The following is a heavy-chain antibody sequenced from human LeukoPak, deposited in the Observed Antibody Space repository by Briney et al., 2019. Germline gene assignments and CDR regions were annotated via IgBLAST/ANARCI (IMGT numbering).Heavy chain of an antibody. CDR1: GGTFSSYA. D-gene: IGHD2-2*01. Sequence: ASVKVSCKASGGTFSSYAISWVRQAPGQGLEWMGGIIPIFGTANYAQKFQGRVTITADESTSTAYMELSSLRSEDTAVYYCARDSTSPVNAFDIWGQGTMVTVSS. CDR3: ARDSTSPVNAFDI. J-gene: IGHJ3*02. CDR2: IIPIFGTA. V-gene: IGHV1-69*13.